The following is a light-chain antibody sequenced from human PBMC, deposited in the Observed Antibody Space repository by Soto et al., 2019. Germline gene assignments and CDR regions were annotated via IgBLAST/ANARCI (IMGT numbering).Light chain of an antibody. CDR1: QSINSNS. V-gene: IGKV3-20*01. CDR3: QQYGTSPPLT. Sequence: EIVLTQSPGILSLSPGDRATLSCRTSQSINSNSLAWYQQKPGQAPRLLLYGASTRAIGIPDRFSGSGSGTDFTLTISRLEPEDFAVYYGQQYGTSPPLTFGGGTEVEIK. CDR2: GAS. J-gene: IGKJ4*01.